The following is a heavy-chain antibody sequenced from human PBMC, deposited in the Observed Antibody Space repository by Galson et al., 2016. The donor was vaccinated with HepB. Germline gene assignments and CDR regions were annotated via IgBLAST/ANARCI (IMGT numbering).Heavy chain of an antibody. D-gene: IGHD4-17*01. V-gene: IGHV4-39*01. CDR1: GVSISSSSYY. Sequence: ETLSLTCTVSGVSISSSSYYWGWIRQPPGKGLEWIGSIYYGGSTYYNPSLKSRVTVSVDTSKNQFSLNLTSVTVADTAVYYCARLPHDYGDIYFDDWGQGTLVTVSS. CDR3: ARLPHDYGDIYFDD. J-gene: IGHJ4*02. CDR2: IYYGGST.